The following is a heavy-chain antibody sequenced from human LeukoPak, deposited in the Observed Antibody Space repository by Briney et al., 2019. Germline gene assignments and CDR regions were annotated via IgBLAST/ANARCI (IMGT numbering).Heavy chain of an antibody. Sequence: PGGSLRLSCAASGFTFSSYGMHWVRQAPGKGLEWVSAISGSGGSTYYADSVKGRFTISRDNSKNTLYLQMNSLRAEDTAVYYCAKDGFDDFWSGYYTVHYYYYMDVWGKGTTVTVSS. V-gene: IGHV3-23*01. CDR3: AKDGFDDFWSGYYTVHYYYYMDV. J-gene: IGHJ6*03. D-gene: IGHD3-3*01. CDR2: ISGSGGST. CDR1: GFTFSSYG.